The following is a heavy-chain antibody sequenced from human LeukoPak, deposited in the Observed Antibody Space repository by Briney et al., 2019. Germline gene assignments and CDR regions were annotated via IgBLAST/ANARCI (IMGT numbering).Heavy chain of an antibody. V-gene: IGHV1-69*04. CDR3: ARDDYGDYPEGY. J-gene: IGHJ4*02. Sequence: SVKVSCKASGYTFTGYYMHWVRQAPGQGLEWMGRIIPILGIANYAQKFQGRVTITADKSTSTAYMELSSLRSEDTAVYYCARDDYGDYPEGYWGQGTLVTVSS. CDR1: GYTFTGYY. D-gene: IGHD4-17*01. CDR2: IIPILGIA.